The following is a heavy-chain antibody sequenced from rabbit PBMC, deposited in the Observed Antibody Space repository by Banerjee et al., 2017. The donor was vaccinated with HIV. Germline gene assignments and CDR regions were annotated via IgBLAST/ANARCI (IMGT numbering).Heavy chain of an antibody. D-gene: IGHD1-1*01. CDR1: RFTFSGNNW. V-gene: IGHV1S45*01. CDR3: ARSYGDSGYSSYYL. CDR2: INTSSGNT. J-gene: IGHJ3*01. Sequence: QEQLEESGGDLVKPEGSLTLTCTASRFTFSGNNWISWVRQAPGKGLEWIACINTSSGNTVYATWAKGRFTISKTSWTTVTLQMTSLTAADTATYFCARSYGDSGYSSYYLWGQGILVTVS.